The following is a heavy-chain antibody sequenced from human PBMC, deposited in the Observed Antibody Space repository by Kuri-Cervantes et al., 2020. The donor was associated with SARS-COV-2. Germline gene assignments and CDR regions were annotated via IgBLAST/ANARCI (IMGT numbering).Heavy chain of an antibody. D-gene: IGHD3/OR15-3a*01. CDR1: ETTFPNYD. V-gene: IGHV1-8*01. Sequence: ASVKVSCKAPETTFPNYDINWVRQATGQGLEWMGMLKTNSGNTLYAQIFQDRVTMTRDTSTSTAYMELRSLRSDDTAVYFCARYLDWERGIDSWGQGTLVTVSS. CDR2: LKTNSGNT. CDR3: ARYLDWERGIDS. J-gene: IGHJ4*02.